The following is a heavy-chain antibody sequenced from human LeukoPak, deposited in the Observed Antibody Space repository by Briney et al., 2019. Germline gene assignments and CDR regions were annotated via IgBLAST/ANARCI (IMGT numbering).Heavy chain of an antibody. V-gene: IGHV3-7*03. CDR1: GFTFSSYW. D-gene: IGHD2-21*01. CDR2: IKQDGSEK. Sequence: GGSLRLSCAASGFTFSSYWMSWVHQAPGKGLEWVANIKQDGSEKYYVDSVKGRFTISRDNSKNTLYLQMNSLRAEDTAVYYCAKDSVMGEGYWGQGTLVTVSS. CDR3: AKDSVMGEGY. J-gene: IGHJ4*02.